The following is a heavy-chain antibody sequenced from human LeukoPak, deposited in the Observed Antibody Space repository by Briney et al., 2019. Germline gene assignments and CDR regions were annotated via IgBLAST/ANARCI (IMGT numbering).Heavy chain of an antibody. J-gene: IGHJ4*02. V-gene: IGHV3-11*04. CDR2: ISSSGSTI. D-gene: IGHD5-24*01. Sequence: GGSLRLSCAASGFTFSDYYMSWIRQAPGKGLEWVSYISSSGSTIYYADSVKGRFTISRDNAKNSLYLQMNSLRAEDTGVYFCARIGLGRDAYNSFDFWGQGTLVTVSS. CDR3: ARIGLGRDAYNSFDF. CDR1: GFTFSDYY.